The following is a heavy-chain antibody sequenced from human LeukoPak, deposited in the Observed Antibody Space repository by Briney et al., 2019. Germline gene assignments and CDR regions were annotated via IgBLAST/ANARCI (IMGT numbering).Heavy chain of an antibody. J-gene: IGHJ2*01. CDR3: ARRAGSYWYFDL. CDR1: GGSISSSSYY. V-gene: IGHV4-39*01. Sequence: KPSETLSLTCTVSGGSISSSSYYWGWIRQPPGKGLEWIGSIYYSGSTYYNPSLKSRVTISVDTSKNQFSLKLSSVTAADTAVYYCARRAGSYWYFDLWGRGTLVTVSS. D-gene: IGHD2-15*01. CDR2: IYYSGST.